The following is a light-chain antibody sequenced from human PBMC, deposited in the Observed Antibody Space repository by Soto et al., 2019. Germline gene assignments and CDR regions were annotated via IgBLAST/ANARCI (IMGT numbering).Light chain of an antibody. CDR2: AAS. J-gene: IGKJ2*01. CDR3: LQDYNKPYT. Sequence: AIQMTQSPSSLSASVGDRVTITCRTSQGIRNDLGWYQQKPGKAPKLLIYAASTLQSGVPSRFSGSGTGTEFTLTISTLQPEDFATYYCLQDYNKPYTFGQGTKLEIK. V-gene: IGKV1-6*01. CDR1: QGIRND.